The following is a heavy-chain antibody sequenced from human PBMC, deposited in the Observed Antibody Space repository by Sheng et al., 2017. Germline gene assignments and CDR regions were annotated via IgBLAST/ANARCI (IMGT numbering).Heavy chain of an antibody. CDR3: ATSMGSSGWYPYYYGIDV. J-gene: IGHJ6*02. D-gene: IGHD6-19*01. Sequence: EVRLLESGGDLVQPGGSLRLSCAASGLSYNTYAMSWVRQAPGKGLEWVSSIVAGGETTYYTDSVKGRFIISRDNSKRTLSLQMTGLRAEDTAVYYCATSMGSSGWYPYYYGIDVWGQGTTVTVSS. CDR2: IVAGGETT. CDR1: GLSYNTYA. V-gene: IGHV3-23*01.